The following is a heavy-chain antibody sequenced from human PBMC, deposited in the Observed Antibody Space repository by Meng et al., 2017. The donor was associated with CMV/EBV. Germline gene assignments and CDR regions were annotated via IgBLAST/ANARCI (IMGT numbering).Heavy chain of an antibody. CDR2: ISYDGSNK. Sequence: GESLKISCAASGFTFSSYAMHWVRQAPGKGLEWVAVISYDGSNKYYADSVKGRFTISRDNSKNTLYLQMNSLRAEDTAVYYCARAARVYCSSTSCYIDYWGQGTLVTVSS. J-gene: IGHJ4*02. V-gene: IGHV3-30-3*01. D-gene: IGHD2-2*01. CDR3: ARAARVYCSSTSCYIDY. CDR1: GFTFSSYA.